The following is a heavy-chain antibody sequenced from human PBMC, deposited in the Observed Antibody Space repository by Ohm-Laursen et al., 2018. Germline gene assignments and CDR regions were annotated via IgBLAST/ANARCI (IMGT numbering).Heavy chain of an antibody. D-gene: IGHD2-2*01. CDR2: ISSSGSTI. V-gene: IGHV3-11*04. CDR3: ARVEGYCSSTSCPTYYYYGMDV. CDR1: GFTFSDYY. Sequence: SLRLSCAASGFTFSDYYMSWIRQAPGKGLEWVSYISSSGSTIYYADSVKGRFTISRDNAKNSLYLQMNSLRAEDTAVYYCARVEGYCSSTSCPTYYYYGMDVWGQGTTVTVSS. J-gene: IGHJ6*02.